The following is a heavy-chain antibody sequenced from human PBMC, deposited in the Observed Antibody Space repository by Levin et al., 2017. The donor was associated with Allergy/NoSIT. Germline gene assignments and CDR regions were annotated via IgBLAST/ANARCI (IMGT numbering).Heavy chain of an antibody. D-gene: IGHD4-23*01. J-gene: IGHJ4*02. V-gene: IGHV3-74*01. CDR1: GFTLRRYS. CDR2: FPPSFLLP. CDR3: TRDLRPFGGSSPSGV. Sequence: YCPASGFTLRRYSMNWVRQVPGLFLVWFSLFPPSFLLPPSSSSFQGRFTISRDNAKKTLYLQMNSLRAEDTAVYYCTRDLRPFGGSSPSGVWGLGTLVTVSS.